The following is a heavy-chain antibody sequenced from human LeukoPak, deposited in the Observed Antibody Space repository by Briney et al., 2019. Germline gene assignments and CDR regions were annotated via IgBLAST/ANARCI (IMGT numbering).Heavy chain of an antibody. Sequence: ASVKVSCKASGYTLTGYYMHWVRQAPGQGLEWMGWINPNSGGTNYAQKFQGRVTMTRDTSISTAYMELSRLRSDDTAVYYCARDYSGSYLLDYWGQGTLVTVSS. D-gene: IGHD1-26*01. J-gene: IGHJ4*02. V-gene: IGHV1-2*02. CDR3: ARDYSGSYLLDY. CDR2: INPNSGGT. CDR1: GYTLTGYY.